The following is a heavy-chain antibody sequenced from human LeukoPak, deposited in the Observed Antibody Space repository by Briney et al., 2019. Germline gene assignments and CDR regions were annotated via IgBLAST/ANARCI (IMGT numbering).Heavy chain of an antibody. CDR1: GGSFRGYY. Sequence: SETLSLTWAVHGGSFRGYYWGWIRQHPGKGLEWLGEINHGGSTNYNPSLKSRVTISVDTSKNQFSLKLSSVTAADTAVYFCARGPPTDYYDSSGFYYVFDYWGQGTLVTVSS. V-gene: IGHV4-34*01. CDR3: ARGPPTDYYDSSGFYYVFDY. J-gene: IGHJ4*02. D-gene: IGHD3-22*01. CDR2: INHGGST.